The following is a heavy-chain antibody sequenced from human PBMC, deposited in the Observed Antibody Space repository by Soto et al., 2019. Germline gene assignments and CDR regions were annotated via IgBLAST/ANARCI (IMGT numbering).Heavy chain of an antibody. V-gene: IGHV3-53*01. CDR3: ARSPRYSSAWTLPFGY. CDR1: GFTVSSNY. J-gene: IGHJ4*02. Sequence: EVQLVESGGGLIQPGGSLRLSCAASGFTVSSNYMSWVRQAPGKGLEGGSVIYSGGSTYYADSVKGRFTISRDNSKNTLYLQMNSLRAKGTAVYYCARSPRYSSAWTLPFGYLGQGTLVTVSS. D-gene: IGHD6-19*01. CDR2: IYSGGST.